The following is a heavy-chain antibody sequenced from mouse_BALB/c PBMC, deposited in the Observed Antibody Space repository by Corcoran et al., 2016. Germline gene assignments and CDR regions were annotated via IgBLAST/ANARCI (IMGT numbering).Heavy chain of an antibody. J-gene: IGHJ2*01. D-gene: IGHD1-1*01. CDR1: GYTFTEYT. Sequence: EVQLQQSGPELVKHGASVKISCKTSGYTFTEYTMHWVKQSHGKSLEWIGGINPNNGGTSYNQKFKGKATLTVAKSSSTAYMELRSLTSEDSAVYYWASPYYYGSYYFDYWGQGTTLTVSS. CDR2: INPNNGGT. CDR3: ASPYYYGSYYFDY. V-gene: IGHV1-18*01.